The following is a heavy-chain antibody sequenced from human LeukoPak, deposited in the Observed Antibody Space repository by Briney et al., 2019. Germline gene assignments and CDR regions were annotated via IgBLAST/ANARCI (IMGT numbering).Heavy chain of an antibody. CDR3: AREQYDYVWGSYRRTPASPKY. J-gene: IGHJ4*02. D-gene: IGHD3-16*02. V-gene: IGHV3-30-3*01. CDR2: ISYDGSNK. CDR1: GFTFSSYA. Sequence: PGGSLRLSCAASGFTFSSYAMHWVRQAPGKGLEWVAVISYDGSNKYYADSVKGRFTISRDNSKNTLYLQMNSLRAEDTAVYYCAREQYDYVWGSYRRTPASPKYWGQGTLVTVSS.